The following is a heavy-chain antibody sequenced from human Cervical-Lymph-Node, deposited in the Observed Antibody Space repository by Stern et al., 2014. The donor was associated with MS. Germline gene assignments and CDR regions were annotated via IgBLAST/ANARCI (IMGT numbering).Heavy chain of an antibody. V-gene: IGHV3-7*01. CDR3: TRFLQSGWSDLFDS. Sequence: QLVQSGGGLVQPGGSQRLSCVASGSTFSTSWMSWVRQAPGKGLEWVANIKRDGSEKFYLDSVKGRFTISRDNAKSSLYLEMNSVRAEDTAVYYCTRFLQSGWSDLFDSWGRGTLVTVSS. CDR2: IKRDGSEK. CDR1: GSTFSTSW. J-gene: IGHJ5*01. D-gene: IGHD6-19*01.